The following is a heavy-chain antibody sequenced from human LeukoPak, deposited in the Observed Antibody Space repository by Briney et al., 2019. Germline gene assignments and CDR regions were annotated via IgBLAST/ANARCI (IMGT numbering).Heavy chain of an antibody. D-gene: IGHD3-3*01. Sequence: PSETLSLTCAVSGYSISSGYYWGWIRQPPGKGLEWIGSIYHSGSTYYNPSLNSRVTISVDTSKNQFSLKLSSVTAADTAVYYCARHSTDFWSGYQGNWFDPWGQGTLVTVSS. CDR2: IYHSGST. J-gene: IGHJ5*02. CDR1: GYSISSGYY. V-gene: IGHV4-38-2*01. CDR3: ARHSTDFWSGYQGNWFDP.